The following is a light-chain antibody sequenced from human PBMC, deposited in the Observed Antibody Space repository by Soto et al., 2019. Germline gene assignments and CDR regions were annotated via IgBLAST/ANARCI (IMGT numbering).Light chain of an antibody. Sequence: IVLTQSPGTLSLSPGERATLSCRASQSVSSTYLAWYQQKPGQAPRLLIYGASCRATGIPDRFSGSGSGKDFTLTISRLEPEDFAVYYCQHYGSSRWTFGQGTRV. V-gene: IGKV3-20*01. J-gene: IGKJ1*01. CDR2: GAS. CDR1: QSVSSTY. CDR3: QHYGSSRWT.